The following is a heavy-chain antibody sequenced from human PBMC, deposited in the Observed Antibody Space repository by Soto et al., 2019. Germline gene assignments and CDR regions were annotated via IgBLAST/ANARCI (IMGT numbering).Heavy chain of an antibody. Sequence: GGSLRLSCSPSGFTFSSYAMHWVRQAPGKGLEYVSAMSSSGGSTYYADSVKGRFTISRDNSKNTLYLQMSSLRAEDTAVYYCVKYRYCSSTSCFDTGWFDPWGQGTMVTVSS. D-gene: IGHD2-2*01. CDR3: VKYRYCSSTSCFDTGWFDP. CDR1: GFTFSSYA. V-gene: IGHV3-64D*06. CDR2: MSSSGGST. J-gene: IGHJ5*02.